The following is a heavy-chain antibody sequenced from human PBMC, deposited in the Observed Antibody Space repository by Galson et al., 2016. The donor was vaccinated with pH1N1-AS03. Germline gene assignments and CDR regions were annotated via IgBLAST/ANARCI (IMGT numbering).Heavy chain of an antibody. V-gene: IGHV2-5*01. CDR2: IYWNDDI. J-gene: IGHJ5*02. D-gene: IGHD4-17*01. CDR3: ARAYYGDFTDWFDP. Sequence: PALVKPTQTLTLTCTFSGFSRSTSGVGVGWIRQAPGKALEWLAIIYWNDDIRYSPSLRNRLTITKDSSKSQVVLTMTNMDPVDTATYFCARAYYGDFTDWFDPWGPGTLVTVSS. CDR1: GFSRSTSGVG.